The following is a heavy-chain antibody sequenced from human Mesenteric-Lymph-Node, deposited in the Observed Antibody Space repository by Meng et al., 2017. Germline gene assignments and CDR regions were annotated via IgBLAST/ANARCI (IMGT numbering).Heavy chain of an antibody. D-gene: IGHD6-13*01. Sequence: QLRLQESGPGLVKPSETLSLTCTVSGGSISSNGYYWDWVRQPPGKGPEWIGAIYHSGSTSYNPSLQSRVTISVDKSKNQFSLKLSSVTAADTAVYYCARVAAAGNEWFDPWGQGTLVTVFS. CDR1: GGSISSNGYY. CDR3: ARVAAAGNEWFDP. J-gene: IGHJ5*02. CDR2: IYHSGST. V-gene: IGHV4-39*07.